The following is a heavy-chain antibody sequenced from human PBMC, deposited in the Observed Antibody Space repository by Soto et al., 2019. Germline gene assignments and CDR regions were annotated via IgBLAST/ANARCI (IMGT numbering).Heavy chain of an antibody. V-gene: IGHV1-69*13. CDR2: IIPIFGTA. D-gene: IGHD1-26*01. CDR3: TTSGSYGTKYFDY. Sequence: SVKVSCKASGGTFSSYAISWVRQAPGQGLEWMGGIIPIFGTANYAQKFQGRVTITADESTSTAYMELSSLRSEDTAVYYCTTSGSYGTKYFDYWGQGTLVTVSS. J-gene: IGHJ4*02. CDR1: GGTFSSYA.